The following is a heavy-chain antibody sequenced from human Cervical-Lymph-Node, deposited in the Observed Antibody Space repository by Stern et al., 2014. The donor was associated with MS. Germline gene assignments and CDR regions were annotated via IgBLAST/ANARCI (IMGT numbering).Heavy chain of an antibody. CDR2: INNRGRV. CDR1: GGSFTGYF. J-gene: IGHJ5*02. CDR3: ARGPPLMVISWFDP. V-gene: IGHV4-34*01. D-gene: IGHD2-21*01. Sequence: QVQLQQWGAGLLKPSETLSLTCAVYGGSFTGYFWSWIRQPPGKGLEWIGEINNRGRVKYNPSLKSRVIMSVDTSKNQFSLNLTSVAVADTAVYYCARGPPLMVISWFDPWGQGTLVAVSS.